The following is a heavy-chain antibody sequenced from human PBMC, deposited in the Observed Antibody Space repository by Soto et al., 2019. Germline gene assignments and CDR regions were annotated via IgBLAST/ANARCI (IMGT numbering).Heavy chain of an antibody. Sequence: EVQLVESGGGLVQPGGSLRLSCEVSGFTFSIHAMNWVRQAPGKGLEWVAYIHVTRSIIYYADSVKGRFTISRDNAKNSLFLQMDSLRDEDTAVYYCARDARKADYDYWGQGTLVTVSS. CDR2: IHVTRSII. CDR3: ARDARKADYDY. J-gene: IGHJ4*02. D-gene: IGHD3-16*01. V-gene: IGHV3-48*02. CDR1: GFTFSIHA.